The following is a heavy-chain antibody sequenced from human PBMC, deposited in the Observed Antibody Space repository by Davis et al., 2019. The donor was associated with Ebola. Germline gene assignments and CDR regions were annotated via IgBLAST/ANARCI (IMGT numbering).Heavy chain of an antibody. V-gene: IGHV3-49*03. CDR3: TRWLGRYNWNYDRYYYYGMDV. D-gene: IGHD1-7*01. CDR2: IRSKAYGGTT. J-gene: IGHJ6*02. CDR1: GFTFGDYA. Sequence: GGSLRLSCTASGFTFGDYAMSWFRQAPGKGLEWVGFIRSKAYGGTTEYAASVKGRFTISRDDSKSIAYLQMNSLKTEDTAVYYCTRWLGRYNWNYDRYYYYGMDVWGQGTTVTVSS.